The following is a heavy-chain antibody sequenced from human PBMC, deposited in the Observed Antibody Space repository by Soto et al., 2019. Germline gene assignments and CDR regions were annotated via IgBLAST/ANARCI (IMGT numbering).Heavy chain of an antibody. CDR3: AREKDCGDFALDY. J-gene: IGHJ4*02. D-gene: IGHD4-17*01. CDR1: GGSISSYY. CDR2: IYYSGST. V-gene: IGHV4-59*01. Sequence: SETLSLTCTVSGGSISSYYWSWIRQPPGKGLEWIGYIYYSGSTNYNPSLKSRVTISVDTSKNQFSLKLSSVTAADTAVYYCAREKDCGDFALDYWGQGTLVTVSS.